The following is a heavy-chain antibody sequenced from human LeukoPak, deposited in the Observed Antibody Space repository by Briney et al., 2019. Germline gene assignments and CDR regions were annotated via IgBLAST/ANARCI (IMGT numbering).Heavy chain of an antibody. CDR1: GDPISTSSDY. CDR2: IYYSGST. J-gene: IGHJ4*02. V-gene: IGHV4-61*08. Sequence: SETRSLTCTVSGDPISTSSDYKWTWIRQPPRKGLEWIGYIYYSGSTNYNPSLQSRVTISVDTSNNQFSLKLTSVTAADTAVYYCAREYSAFDYWGQGTLVTVSS. CDR3: AREYSAFDY. D-gene: IGHD5-12*01.